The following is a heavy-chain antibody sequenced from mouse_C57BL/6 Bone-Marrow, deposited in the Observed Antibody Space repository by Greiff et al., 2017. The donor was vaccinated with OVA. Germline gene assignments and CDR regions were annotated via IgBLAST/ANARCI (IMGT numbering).Heavy chain of an antibody. CDR3: ARRDNYYGSSYVGYWYFDV. CDR1: GFTFSSYT. CDR2: ISGGGGNT. D-gene: IGHD1-1*01. J-gene: IGHJ1*03. V-gene: IGHV5-9*01. Sequence: EVHLVESGGGLVKPGGSLKLSCAASGFTFSSYTMSWVRQTPEKRLEWVATISGGGGNTYYPDSVKGRFTISRDNAKNTLYLQMSSLRSEDTALYYCARRDNYYGSSYVGYWYFDVWGTGTTVTVSS.